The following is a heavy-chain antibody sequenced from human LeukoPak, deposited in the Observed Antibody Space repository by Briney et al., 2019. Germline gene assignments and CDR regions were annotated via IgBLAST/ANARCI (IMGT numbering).Heavy chain of an antibody. D-gene: IGHD6-19*01. V-gene: IGHV1-46*01. CDR2: INPSGGST. J-gene: IGHJ6*03. Sequence: ASVKVSCKASGYTFTSYYMHWVRQAPGQGLEWMGIINPSGGSTSYAQKFQGRVTMTRDMSTSTVYVELSSLRSEDTAVYYCARDRVGVAGTGADYMDVWGKGTTVTVSS. CDR3: ARDRVGVAGTGADYMDV. CDR1: GYTFTSYY.